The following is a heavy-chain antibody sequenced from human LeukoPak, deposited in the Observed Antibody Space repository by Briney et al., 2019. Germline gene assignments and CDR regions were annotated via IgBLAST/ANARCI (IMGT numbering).Heavy chain of an antibody. V-gene: IGHV4-59*01. J-gene: IGHJ3*01. CDR2: VYYTGST. CDR1: GGSISSYY. CDR3: ARISSSNWYNERGAFDV. Sequence: SETLSLTCTVSGGSISSYYWSWVGQPPGKGLEWIGFVYYTGSTNYSPSLKSRVTISVDTSKNQFSLKLRSVTAADTAVYYCARISSSNWYNERGAFDVWGQGTMVTVSS. D-gene: IGHD6-13*01.